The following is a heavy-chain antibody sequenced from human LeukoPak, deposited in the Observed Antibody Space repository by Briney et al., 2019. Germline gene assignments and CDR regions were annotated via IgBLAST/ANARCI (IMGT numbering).Heavy chain of an antibody. CDR1: GFTFSSYA. CDR3: ARGGDY. CDR2: ISYDGSNK. V-gene: IGHV3-30-3*01. J-gene: IGHJ4*02. Sequence: PGGSLRLSCAVSGFTFSSYAMHWVRQAPGKGLEWVAVISYDGSNKYYADSVKGRFTISRDNSKNTLYLQMNSLRAEDTAVYYCARGGDYWGQGTLVTVSS.